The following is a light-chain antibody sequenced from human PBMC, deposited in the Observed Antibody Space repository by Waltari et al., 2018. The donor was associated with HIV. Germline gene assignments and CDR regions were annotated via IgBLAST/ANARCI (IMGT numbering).Light chain of an antibody. CDR3: QAWDSSAMV. J-gene: IGLJ2*01. CDR2: GDS. Sequence: YELTQPPSVSVSGGQTATITCSGHELGNNYVCWYQQKPGQSPILVIYGDSKRPSGIPGRSSGSNSGGTATLTISGNQAMDEADYYCQAWDSSAMVFGGGTKLTVL. CDR1: ELGNNY. V-gene: IGLV3-1*01.